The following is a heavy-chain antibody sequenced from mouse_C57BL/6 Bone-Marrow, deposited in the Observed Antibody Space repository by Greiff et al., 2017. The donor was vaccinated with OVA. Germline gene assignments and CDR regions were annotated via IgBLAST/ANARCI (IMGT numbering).Heavy chain of an antibody. CDR1: VFSLSTFGMG. J-gene: IGHJ2*01. Sequence: VKLMESGPGILQPSQTLSLTCSFSVFSLSTFGMGVSWIRQPSGKGLEWLAHIYWDEDKHYKPSLKSRLTISKDTSNNQVFLKITTVDTADTATYYSARSVRYYGSSLDYWGQGTTLTVSS. V-gene: IGHV8-9*01. CDR3: ARSVRYYGSSLDY. CDR2: IYWDEDK. D-gene: IGHD1-1*01.